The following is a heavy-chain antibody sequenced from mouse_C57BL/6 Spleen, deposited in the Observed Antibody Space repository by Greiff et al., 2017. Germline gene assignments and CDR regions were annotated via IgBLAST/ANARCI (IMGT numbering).Heavy chain of an antibody. CDR2: IYPGSGNT. CDR1: GYTFTDYY. Sequence: VKLMESGAELVRPGASVKLSCKASGYTFTDYYINWVKQRPGQGLEWIARIYPGSGNTYYNEKFKGKATLTAEKSSSTAYMQLSSLTSEDSAVYFCARGDGLRLYAMDYWGQGTSVTVSS. CDR3: ARGDGLRLYAMDY. J-gene: IGHJ4*01. D-gene: IGHD2-2*01. V-gene: IGHV1-76*01.